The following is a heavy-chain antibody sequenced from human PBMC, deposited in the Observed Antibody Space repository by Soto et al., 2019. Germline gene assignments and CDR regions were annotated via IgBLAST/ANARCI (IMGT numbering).Heavy chain of an antibody. CDR2: IHHTGSI. D-gene: IGHD6-13*01. V-gene: IGHV4-4*02. CDR3: ARNPSSLWYVFDF. Sequence: QVQLQESGPGLVKPSGTLSLTCAVSGDSIATNHWWSWVRQSPGKGLEWIGDIHHTGSINYNPALKSRVTISRDKSKNEFSLIVTSVTDADTAVYYCARNPSSLWYVFDFWGQGTLVTVSS. J-gene: IGHJ4*02. CDR1: GDSIATNHW.